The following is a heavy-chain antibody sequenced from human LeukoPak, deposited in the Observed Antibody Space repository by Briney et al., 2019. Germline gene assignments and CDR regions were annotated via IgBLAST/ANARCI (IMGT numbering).Heavy chain of an antibody. J-gene: IGHJ4*02. Sequence: GGSLRLXCAASGFTFSSYGMHWARRAPGKGLEWVAFIRYDGSNKYYADSVKGRFTISRDNSKNTLYLQMNSLRAEDTAVYYCAKDRGSGSYSDYWGQGTLVTVSS. CDR3: AKDRGSGSYSDY. V-gene: IGHV3-30*02. D-gene: IGHD1-26*01. CDR2: IRYDGSNK. CDR1: GFTFSSYG.